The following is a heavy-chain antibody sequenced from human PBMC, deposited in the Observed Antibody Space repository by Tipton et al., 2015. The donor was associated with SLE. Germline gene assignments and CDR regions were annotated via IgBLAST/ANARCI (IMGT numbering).Heavy chain of an antibody. CDR3: ARERIAAAGPTAGYGMDV. Sequence: TLSLTCTVSGGSISSSSYYWGWIRQPPGKGLEWIGEINHSGSTNYNPSLKSRVTISVDTSKNQFSLKLSSVTAADTAVYYCARERIAAAGPTAGYGMDVWGQGTTVTVSS. J-gene: IGHJ6*02. CDR2: INHSGST. V-gene: IGHV4-39*07. D-gene: IGHD6-13*01. CDR1: GGSISSSSYY.